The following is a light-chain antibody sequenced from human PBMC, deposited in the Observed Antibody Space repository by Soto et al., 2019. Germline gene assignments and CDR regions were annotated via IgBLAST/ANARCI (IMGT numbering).Light chain of an antibody. J-gene: IGKJ1*01. CDR2: AAS. CDR1: QGIGNY. V-gene: IGKV1-27*01. CDR3: QQLDSYPRT. Sequence: DIQMTQSPSSLSASVGDRVTITCRASQGIGNYLAWYQQKPGKVPKLLIYAASTLQSGVPSRFSGSGSGTEFTLTISSLQPEDVATYYCQQLDSYPRTFGQGTKVEIK.